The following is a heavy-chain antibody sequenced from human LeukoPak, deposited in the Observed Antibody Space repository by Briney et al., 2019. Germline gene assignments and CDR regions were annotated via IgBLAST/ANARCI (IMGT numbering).Heavy chain of an antibody. J-gene: IGHJ5*02. CDR2: ISSSSSYI. CDR3: ARDGRGDYCSGGSCLMFDP. CDR1: GFTFSSYS. V-gene: IGHV3-21*01. Sequence: GGSLRLSCAASGFTFSSYSLNWVRQAPGKGLEWVSSISSSSSYIYYADSVKGRFTISRDNAKSSLFLQMNSLRVEDTAVYYCARDGRGDYCSGGSCLMFDPWGQGTLVTVSS. D-gene: IGHD2-15*01.